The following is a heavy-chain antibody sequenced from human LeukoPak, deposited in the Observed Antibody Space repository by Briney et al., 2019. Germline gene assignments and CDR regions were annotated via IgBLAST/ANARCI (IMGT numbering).Heavy chain of an antibody. J-gene: IGHJ4*02. CDR2: IYTSGST. D-gene: IGHD3-10*01. Sequence: SETLSLTCTVSGGPISSYYWSWIRQPAGKGLEWIGRIYTSGSTNYNPSLKSRVTMSVDTSKNQFSLKLSSVTAADTAVYYCARESYYGGSGPFDYWGQGTLVTVSS. V-gene: IGHV4-4*07. CDR1: GGPISSYY. CDR3: ARESYYGGSGPFDY.